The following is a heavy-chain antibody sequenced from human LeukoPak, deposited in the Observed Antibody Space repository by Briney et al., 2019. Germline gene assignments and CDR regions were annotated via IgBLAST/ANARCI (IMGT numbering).Heavy chain of an antibody. J-gene: IGHJ4*02. V-gene: IGHV3-48*04. CDR3: ARNYYTSGTYSDY. CDR1: GFTFSSYA. Sequence: GGSLRLSCAASGFTFSSYAMDWVRQAPGKGLEWVSYISSSGSTIYYADSVRGRFTISRDNAKNSLYLQMNSLRAEDTAVYYCARNYYTSGTYSDYWGQGTLVTVSS. CDR2: ISSSGSTI. D-gene: IGHD3-10*01.